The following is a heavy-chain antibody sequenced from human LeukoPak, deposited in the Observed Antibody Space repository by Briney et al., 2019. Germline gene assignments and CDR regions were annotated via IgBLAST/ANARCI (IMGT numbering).Heavy chain of an antibody. CDR1: GLNFNNAW. V-gene: IGHV3-15*01. Sequence: PGGSLRLSCTVSGLNFNNAWMTWVRLAPEKGLEWVGRITSNTDGGTAAYAAPVKGRFIISRDDSKSTLYLQMNSLKTEDTGVYYCTTDGRYSSSGTFWFDPWGQGTLVTVSS. D-gene: IGHD6-13*01. J-gene: IGHJ5*02. CDR3: TTDGRYSSSGTFWFDP. CDR2: ITSNTDGGTA.